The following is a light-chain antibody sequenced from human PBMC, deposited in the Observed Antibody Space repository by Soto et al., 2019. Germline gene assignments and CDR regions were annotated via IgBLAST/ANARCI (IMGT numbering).Light chain of an antibody. CDR1: QSVRGN. CDR2: GAS. Sequence: EIVMTQSPATLSVSPGERATPSCRASQSVRGNLAWYQQKPGQAPRLLIYGASTRATGIPARFSGSGSGTEFTLTISSLQSEDFAVYYCQQYNNWPPFTFGPGTKVDIK. J-gene: IGKJ3*01. V-gene: IGKV3-15*01. CDR3: QQYNNWPPFT.